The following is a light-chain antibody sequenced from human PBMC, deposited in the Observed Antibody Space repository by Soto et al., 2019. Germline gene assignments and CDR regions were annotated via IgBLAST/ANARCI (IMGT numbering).Light chain of an antibody. V-gene: IGKV1-9*01. CDR1: LGISTY. CDR3: QQVNTYT. CDR2: AAS. J-gene: IGKJ3*01. Sequence: DIQLTQSPSFLSASVGDRVTITRRASLGISTYLAWYQQKPGKAPNLLIYAASTLQSGVPSRFSGSGSGTEFTLTISSLQPEDFATYYCQQVNTYTFGPGTKVDIK.